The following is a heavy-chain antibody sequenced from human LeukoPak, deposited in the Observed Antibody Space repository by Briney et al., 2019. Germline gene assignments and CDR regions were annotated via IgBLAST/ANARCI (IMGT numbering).Heavy chain of an antibody. Sequence: SETLSLTCTVSGGSINSSYYYWGWIRQPPGKGLEWIGSIYYSGSTYYNPSLKSRVTISVDTSKNQFSLKLSSVTAADTVVYYCARQLRYCSGGSCQKFDPWGQGTLVTVSS. CDR3: ARQLRYCSGGSCQKFDP. J-gene: IGHJ5*02. CDR1: GGSINSSYYY. D-gene: IGHD2-15*01. V-gene: IGHV4-39*01. CDR2: IYYSGST.